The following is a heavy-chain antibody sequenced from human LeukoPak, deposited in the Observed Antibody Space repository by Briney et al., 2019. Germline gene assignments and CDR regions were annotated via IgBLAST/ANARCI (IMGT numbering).Heavy chain of an antibody. D-gene: IGHD3/OR15-3a*01. CDR3: ARPLGLEGHNWFDP. J-gene: IGHJ5*02. CDR1: GGSISSSSYY. CDR2: IYYSGST. V-gene: IGHV4-39*07. Sequence: SETLSLTCTVSGGSISSSSYYWGWIRQPPGKGLEWIGSIYYSGSTYYNPSLKSRVTISVDTSKNQFSLKLSSVTAADTAVYYCARPLGLEGHNWFDPWGQGTLVTVSS.